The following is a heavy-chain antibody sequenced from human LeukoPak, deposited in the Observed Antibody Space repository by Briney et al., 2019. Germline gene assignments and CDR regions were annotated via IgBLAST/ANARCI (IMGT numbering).Heavy chain of an antibody. CDR3: AREDKRPL. CDR2: ISASDGRT. J-gene: IGHJ4*02. CDR1: GFTFDTSV. D-gene: IGHD2-15*01. Sequence: PGGSLRLSCAASGFTFDTSVMGWVRQAPGRGLEWVSDISASDGRTFYADSVKGRFTISRDNSKNTLYLQMNSLRAEDTAVYYCAREDKRPLWGQGTLVTVSS. V-gene: IGHV3-23*01.